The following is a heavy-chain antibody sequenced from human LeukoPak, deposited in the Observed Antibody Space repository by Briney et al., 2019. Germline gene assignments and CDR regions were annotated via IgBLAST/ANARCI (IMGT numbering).Heavy chain of an antibody. CDR3: ARHRSISTSGMNYYYYMDV. CDR2: INHSGST. V-gene: IGHV4-34*01. D-gene: IGHD3-10*01. Sequence: SETLSLTCAVYGGSFSGYYWSWIRQPPGKGLEWIGEINHSGSTNYNPSLKSRVTISVDTSKNQFSLKLSSVTAADTAVYYCARHRSISTSGMNYYYYMDVWGKGTTVTISS. J-gene: IGHJ6*03. CDR1: GGSFSGYY.